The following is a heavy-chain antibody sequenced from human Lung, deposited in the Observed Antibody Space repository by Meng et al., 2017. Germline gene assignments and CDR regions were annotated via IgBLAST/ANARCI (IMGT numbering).Heavy chain of an antibody. CDR1: GGSFSGYY. V-gene: IGHV4-34*02. Sequence: QAQPPQLGARLLKPSETLSLPCAVYGGSFSGYYWSWIRQPPGKGLEWIGEIIDSGSTNYNPSLKSRVTISVDTSKNQFSLRVTSVTAADRAVYYCVRRTYSSGWYFDYWGQGTLVTVSS. CDR2: IIDSGST. J-gene: IGHJ4*02. CDR3: VRRTYSSGWYFDY. D-gene: IGHD6-19*01.